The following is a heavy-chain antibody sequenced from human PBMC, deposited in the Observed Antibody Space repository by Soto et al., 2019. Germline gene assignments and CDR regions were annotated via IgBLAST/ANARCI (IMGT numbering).Heavy chain of an antibody. V-gene: IGHV3-53*02. CDR1: GFTVSRNY. CDR2: IYSGGST. CDR3: ARDQQLVRKGIGAFDI. Sequence: EVQLVETGGGLIQPGGSLRLSCAASGFTVSRNYMSWVRQAPGKGLEWVSVIYSGGSTYYADSVKGRFTISRDNSKNTLYLQMNSLRAEDTAVYYCARDQQLVRKGIGAFDIWGQGTMVTVSS. D-gene: IGHD6-13*01. J-gene: IGHJ3*02.